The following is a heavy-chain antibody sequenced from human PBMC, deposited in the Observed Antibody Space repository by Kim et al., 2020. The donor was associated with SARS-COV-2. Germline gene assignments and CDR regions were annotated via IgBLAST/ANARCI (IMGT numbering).Heavy chain of an antibody. D-gene: IGHD4-17*01. CDR3: ARNGDSGPISWFDP. Sequence: TSLKRRVTISVDTSKNQFSLKLSSVTAADTAVYYGARNGDSGPISWFDPWGQGTLVTVSS. J-gene: IGHJ5*02. V-gene: IGHV4-31*02.